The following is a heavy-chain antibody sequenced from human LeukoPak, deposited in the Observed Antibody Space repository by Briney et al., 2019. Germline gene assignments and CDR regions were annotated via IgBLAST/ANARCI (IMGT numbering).Heavy chain of an antibody. CDR2: ISSSSSYI. D-gene: IGHD3-3*01. J-gene: IGHJ4*02. V-gene: IGHV3-21*01. Sequence: GGSLRLSCAASGFTFSSYSMNWVRQAPGKGPEWVSSISSSSSYIYYADSVKGRFTISRDNAKNSLYLQMNSLRAEDTAVYYCARDGDYDFWSGYYPCFDYWGQGTLVTVSS. CDR3: ARDGDYDFWSGYYPCFDY. CDR1: GFTFSSYS.